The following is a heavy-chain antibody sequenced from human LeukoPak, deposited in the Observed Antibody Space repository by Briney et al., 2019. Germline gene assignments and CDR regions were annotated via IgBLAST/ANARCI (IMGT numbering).Heavy chain of an antibody. V-gene: IGHV3-48*03. Sequence: GGSLRLSCAASGXTFGSYEMNWVRHAPGKGLEWVSYIDGSGTLIHYAHSVKGHLTISRDNAKNSLYLQINSLRAQDTAFYYVARDLGYGEPFLRYWGGGALVTVSS. D-gene: IGHD4-17*01. CDR2: IDGSGTLI. CDR1: GXTFGSYE. J-gene: IGHJ4*02. CDR3: ARDLGYGEPFLRY.